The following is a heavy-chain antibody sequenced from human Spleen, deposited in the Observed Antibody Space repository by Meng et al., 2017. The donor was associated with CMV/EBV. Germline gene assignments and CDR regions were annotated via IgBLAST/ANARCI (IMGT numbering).Heavy chain of an antibody. CDR1: GFTFSSYS. J-gene: IGHJ6*02. D-gene: IGHD6-6*01. V-gene: IGHV3-23*01. CDR2: ISGDGGTT. Sequence: GGSLRLSCAASGFTFSSYSSSWVRQAPGKGLEWVSIISGDGGTTYYADSVKGRSAISRDNSESTAYLDMNSLKVDDTALYYCAKHIRRSSSPLSIRPTYRYYYGMDVWGQGTTVTVSS. CDR3: AKHIRRSSSPLSIRPTYRYYYGMDV.